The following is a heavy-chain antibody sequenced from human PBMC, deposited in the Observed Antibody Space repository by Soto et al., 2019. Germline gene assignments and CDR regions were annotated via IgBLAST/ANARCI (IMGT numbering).Heavy chain of an antibody. CDR2: ISAGGDNT. CDR3: AKYSSGWYSNWFDP. Sequence: EVQLLESGGGLVQPGGTLRLSCAGSGFTFSNYAMGWVRQAPGKGLEWVSSISAGGDNTHYADSVKGRFTISRDNSRNTLYLQMNSLSAEDTAVYYCAKYSSGWYSNWFDPWGQGTLVTVSS. V-gene: IGHV3-23*01. D-gene: IGHD6-19*01. J-gene: IGHJ5*02. CDR1: GFTFSNYA.